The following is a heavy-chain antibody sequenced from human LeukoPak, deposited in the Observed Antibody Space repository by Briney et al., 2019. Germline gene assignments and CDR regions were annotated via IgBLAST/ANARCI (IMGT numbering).Heavy chain of an antibody. J-gene: IGHJ4*02. V-gene: IGHV3-66*01. CDR1: GVTVSSNY. CDR2: LYSGGSGGST. Sequence: PGGSLRLSCAASGVTVSSNYMSWVRQAPGKGLEWVSVLYSGGSGGSTYYADSVKGRFTISRDNSKNTLYLQMNSLRAEDTAVYYCAKASDWDILTGSDDYWGQGTLVTVSS. D-gene: IGHD3-9*01. CDR3: AKASDWDILTGSDDY.